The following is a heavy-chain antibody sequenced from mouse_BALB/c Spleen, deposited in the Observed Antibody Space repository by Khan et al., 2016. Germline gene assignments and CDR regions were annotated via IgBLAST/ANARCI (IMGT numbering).Heavy chain of an antibody. CDR3: AINYLFYY. J-gene: IGHJ2*01. CDR2: INPNTGYN. CDR1: GYTFTSYW. D-gene: IGHD1-1*01. V-gene: IGHV1-7*01. Sequence: QVQLQQSGAELAKPGASVRMSCKASGYTFTSYWMHWVKQRPGQGLEWIGYINPNTGYNEYNQKFKDKATLTADKSSSTACMQLSSLTSEDSAVYYCAINYLFYYWGQGTTLTVSS.